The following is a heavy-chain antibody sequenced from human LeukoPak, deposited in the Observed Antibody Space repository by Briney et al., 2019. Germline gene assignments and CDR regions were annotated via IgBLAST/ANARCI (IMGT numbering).Heavy chain of an antibody. D-gene: IGHD3/OR15-3a*01. Sequence: PGGSLRLSCAASGSTFSDYEMNWVRQAPGKGLEWVSHISSSGSKKHYADSVKGRFTISRDDAKNSLFLQMQSLRDEDTAVYYCARGPDYWNEHSAMDVWGKGTTVAVSS. V-gene: IGHV3-48*03. CDR2: ISSSGSKK. CDR1: GSTFSDYE. CDR3: ARGPDYWNEHSAMDV. J-gene: IGHJ6*03.